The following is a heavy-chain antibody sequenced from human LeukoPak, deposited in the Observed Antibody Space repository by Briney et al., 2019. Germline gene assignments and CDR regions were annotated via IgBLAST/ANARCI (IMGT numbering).Heavy chain of an antibody. D-gene: IGHD3-10*01. CDR2: ISPSGGRT. J-gene: IGHJ3*02. CDR1: GFTFSTYA. V-gene: IGHV3-23*01. CDR3: ARAGDYGSGSCAFDM. Sequence: GGSLRLSCAASGFTFSTYAMSWVRQAPGKGLEWVSAISPSGGRTFYADSVKGRFTISRDNSKNTLYLQMNSLRAEDTAVYYCARAGDYGSGSCAFDMWGQGTMVTVSS.